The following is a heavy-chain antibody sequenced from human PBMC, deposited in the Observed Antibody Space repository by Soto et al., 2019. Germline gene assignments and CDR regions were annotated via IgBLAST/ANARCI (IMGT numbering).Heavy chain of an antibody. J-gene: IGHJ4*02. CDR3: ARAVGIVVVQGDYFDY. D-gene: IGHD3-22*01. CDR1: GYTFTSYG. V-gene: IGHV1-18*01. CDR2: ISAYNGNT. Sequence: QVQLVQSGAEVKKPGASVKVSCKASGYTFTSYGISWVRQAPGQGLEWMGWISAYNGNTNYAQKLQGRVTMTTDTSASTGYMELRSQRSDDTAVYYCARAVGIVVVQGDYFDYWGQGTLVTVSA.